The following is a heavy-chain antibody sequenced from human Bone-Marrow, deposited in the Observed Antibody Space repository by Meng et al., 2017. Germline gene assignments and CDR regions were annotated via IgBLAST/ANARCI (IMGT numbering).Heavy chain of an antibody. D-gene: IGHD3-9*01. J-gene: IGHJ4*02. CDR3: ARVSWETDYYKGFDY. V-gene: IGHV3-48*03. CDR1: GFTFSSYE. CDR2: MSTSGRTI. Sequence: GESLKISCAASGFTFSSYEMNWVHQAPGKGLEWVSYMSTSGRTIYYADSVKGRFTISRDNVKNSLYLQMNSLRAEDTAIYYCARVSWETDYYKGFDYWGQGNLVTVSS.